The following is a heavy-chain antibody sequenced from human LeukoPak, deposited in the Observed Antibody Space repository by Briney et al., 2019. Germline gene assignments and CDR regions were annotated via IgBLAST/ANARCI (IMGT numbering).Heavy chain of an antibody. J-gene: IGHJ6*02. D-gene: IGHD2-2*01. V-gene: IGHV3-30-3*01. CDR3: ARDSACSSTSCSMDV. CDR1: GFTFSIYF. CDR2: ISYDGSNK. Sequence: GGSLKLSCAASGFTFSIYFIHGVRQAPAKGREWGAVISYDGSNKYYADSVKGRFTISRDNSKNTLYLQMNSLRAEDTAVYYCARDSACSSTSCSMDVWGQGTTVTVSS.